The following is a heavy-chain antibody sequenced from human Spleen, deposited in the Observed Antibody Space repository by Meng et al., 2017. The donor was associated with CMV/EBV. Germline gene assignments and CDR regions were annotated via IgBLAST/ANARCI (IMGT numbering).Heavy chain of an antibody. CDR2: FIPIFGTS. D-gene: IGHD6-19*01. CDR3: ARDSAGYSSGWSFTYYYGMDV. CDR1: GGTFGLLA. V-gene: IGHV1-69*05. Sequence: SVKVSCKASGGTFGLLAISWVRQAPGQGLEWMGSFIPIFGTSNYAQKFQGRVTITSDTSTSTVYMELSSLTSEDTAVYYCARDSAGYSSGWSFTYYYGMDVWGQGTTVTVSS. J-gene: IGHJ6*02.